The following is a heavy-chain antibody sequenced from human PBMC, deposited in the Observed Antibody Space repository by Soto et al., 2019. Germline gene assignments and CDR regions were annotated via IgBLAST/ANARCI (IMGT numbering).Heavy chain of an antibody. Sequence: ASVKVSCKASGGTFSSYAISWVRQAPGQGLEWMGGIIPIFGTANYAQKFQGRVTITADESTSTAYMELSSLRSEDTAVYYCAMRRFLERGYYYYYGMDVWGQGTTVTVSS. V-gene: IGHV1-69*13. D-gene: IGHD3-3*01. CDR2: IIPIFGTA. CDR1: GGTFSSYA. J-gene: IGHJ6*02. CDR3: AMRRFLERGYYYYYGMDV.